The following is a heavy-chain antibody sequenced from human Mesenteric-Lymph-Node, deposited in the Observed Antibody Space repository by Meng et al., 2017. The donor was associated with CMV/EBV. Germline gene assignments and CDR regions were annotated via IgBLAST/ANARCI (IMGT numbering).Heavy chain of an antibody. D-gene: IGHD3-22*01. CDR2: ISGSGVST. J-gene: IGHJ5*02. CDR3: AKGDSSTWSVPLDA. Sequence: ASGFTFSRKVMAWVRQAPGKGLEWVAAISGSGVSTHYADSVQGRFTISRDNSKNTLYLQMNSLRSEDTAVFYCAKGDSSTWSVPLDAWGQGTLVTVSS. CDR1: GFTFSRKV. V-gene: IGHV3-23*01.